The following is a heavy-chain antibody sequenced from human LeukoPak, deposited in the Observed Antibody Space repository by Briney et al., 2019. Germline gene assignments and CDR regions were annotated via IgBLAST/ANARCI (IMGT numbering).Heavy chain of an antibody. D-gene: IGHD1-26*01. CDR2: IYPGDSDT. CDR1: GYSFTSYW. CDR3: ARHNSVGATGWFDP. V-gene: IGHV5-51*01. J-gene: IGHJ5*02. Sequence: GESLKISCKGSGYSFTSYWIVWVRQMPGKGLEWMGIIYPGDSDTRYSPSFQGQVTISADKSISTTYLQWSSLKASDTAIYYCARHNSVGATGWFDPWGQGTLVTVSS.